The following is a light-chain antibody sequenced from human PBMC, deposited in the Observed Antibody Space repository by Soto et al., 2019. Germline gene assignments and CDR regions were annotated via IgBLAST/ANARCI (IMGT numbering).Light chain of an antibody. CDR2: DAS. CDR1: QSLLYSANNKNY. Sequence: DIEMTQSPDSLAVSLGERATINCKSSQSLLYSANNKNYLAWYQQKPGQAPRLLIYDASSRATGIPDRFSGGGSGTDFTLTISRLEPEDFAVYYCQQFSSYPLTFGGGTKVDIK. V-gene: IGKV4-1*01. CDR3: QQFSSYPLT. J-gene: IGKJ4*01.